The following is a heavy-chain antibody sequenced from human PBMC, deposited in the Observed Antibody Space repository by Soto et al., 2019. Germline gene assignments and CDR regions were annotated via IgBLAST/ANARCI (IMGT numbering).Heavy chain of an antibody. J-gene: IGHJ6*02. Sequence: TGGSLRLSCAASGFTFSSYAMHWVRQAPGKGLEWVAVISYDGSNKYYADSVKGRFTISRDNSKNTLYLQMNSLRAEDTAVYYCARDRGRYFDWLLSDYYGMDVWGQGTTVTVSS. V-gene: IGHV3-30-3*01. D-gene: IGHD3-9*01. CDR3: ARDRGRYFDWLLSDYYGMDV. CDR1: GFTFSSYA. CDR2: ISYDGSNK.